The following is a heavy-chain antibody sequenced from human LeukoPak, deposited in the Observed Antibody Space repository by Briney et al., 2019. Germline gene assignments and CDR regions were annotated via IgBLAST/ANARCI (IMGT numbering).Heavy chain of an antibody. CDR1: GFTFSSYA. J-gene: IGHJ4*02. Sequence: GGSLKLSCVVSGFTFSSYAMSWVRQAPGKGLEWVSGISGSGDNTYYADSVKGRFTISRDNSKNTLYVQMNSLGTEDTAAYYCAKGSYYDSSGSFYFDYWGQGTLVTVSS. D-gene: IGHD3-22*01. CDR2: ISGSGDNT. CDR3: AKGSYYDSSGSFYFDY. V-gene: IGHV3-23*01.